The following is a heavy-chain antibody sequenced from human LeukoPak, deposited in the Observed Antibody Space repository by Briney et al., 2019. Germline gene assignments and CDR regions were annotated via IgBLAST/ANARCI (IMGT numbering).Heavy chain of an antibody. CDR1: GGSISSYY. D-gene: IGHD6-13*01. Sequence: SETLSLTCGVSGGSISSYYWNWIRQPPGKGLEWIGYIYYNGNTNSNPSLKSRVVISMDASKNQFSLKLSSVTAADTAVYYCARDSAPSSSWNNIDYWGQGTLVTVSS. CDR3: ARDSAPSSSWNNIDY. J-gene: IGHJ4*02. CDR2: IYYNGNT. V-gene: IGHV4-59*01.